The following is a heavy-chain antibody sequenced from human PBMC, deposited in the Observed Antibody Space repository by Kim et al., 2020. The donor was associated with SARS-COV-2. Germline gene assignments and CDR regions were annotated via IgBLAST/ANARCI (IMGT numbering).Heavy chain of an antibody. Sequence: GESLKISCKGSGYSFTSYWISWVRQMPGKGLEWMGRIDPSESYTNYSPSFQGHVTISADKSISTAYLQWSSLKASDTAMYYCARPGGVGIAAAKEETIWGQGTMVTVSS. J-gene: IGHJ3*02. V-gene: IGHV5-10-1*01. CDR3: ARPGGVGIAAAKEETI. D-gene: IGHD6-13*01. CDR2: IDPSESYT. CDR1: GYSFTSYW.